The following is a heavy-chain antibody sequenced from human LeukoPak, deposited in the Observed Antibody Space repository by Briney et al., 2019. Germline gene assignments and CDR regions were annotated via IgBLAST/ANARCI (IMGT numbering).Heavy chain of an antibody. J-gene: IGHJ3*01. Sequence: GGSLRLSCAASGFTVSSYGMTWVRLAPGKGLEWVSAFSATDGSAQYAESVKGRFTISRDNSKNSLYLQMNSLRDEDTVVYYCAKARIAAAGTGAFDVWGQGTMVTVSS. D-gene: IGHD6-13*01. V-gene: IGHV3-23*01. CDR2: FSATDGSA. CDR3: AKARIAAAGTGAFDV. CDR1: GFTVSSYG.